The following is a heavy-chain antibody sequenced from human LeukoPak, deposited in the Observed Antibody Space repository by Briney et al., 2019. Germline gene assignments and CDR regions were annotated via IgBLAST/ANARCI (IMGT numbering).Heavy chain of an antibody. D-gene: IGHD6-6*01. Sequence: GGSLRLSCSASGSSFSTYAMHWARQAPGKGLEWVSYISSSGSTIYYADSVKGRFTISRDNAKNSLYLQMNSLRAEDTAVYYCARLYSSSSGLRASDYWGQGTLVTVSS. V-gene: IGHV3-48*03. J-gene: IGHJ4*02. CDR1: GSSFSTYA. CDR3: ARLYSSSSGLRASDY. CDR2: ISSSGSTI.